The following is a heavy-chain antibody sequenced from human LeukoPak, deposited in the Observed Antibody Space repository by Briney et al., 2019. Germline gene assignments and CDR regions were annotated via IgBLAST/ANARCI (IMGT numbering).Heavy chain of an antibody. J-gene: IGHJ3*02. Sequence: SETLSLTCTVSGGSISSYYWSWIRQSPGKGLEWIGYIYYSGSTNYNPSLKSRVTMSVDTSNNQFSLRLRSVTAADTAIYYCARATPRPGGLMDAFEIWGQGTMVTVSS. CDR1: GGSISSYY. V-gene: IGHV4-59*01. D-gene: IGHD2-15*01. CDR3: ARATPRPGGLMDAFEI. CDR2: IYYSGST.